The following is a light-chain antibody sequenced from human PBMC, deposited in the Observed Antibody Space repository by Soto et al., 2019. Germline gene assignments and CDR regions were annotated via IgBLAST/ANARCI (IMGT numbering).Light chain of an antibody. V-gene: IGKV1-27*01. CDR3: QQSYSNIALS. CDR1: QGITKY. J-gene: IGKJ4*01. Sequence: DIQMTQSPSSLSASVGDRVTITCRASQGITKYLAWYQQKPGKVPNLLIYTASTLQSGVPSRFSGSGYGTDFTLTVSSLQHDDSATYYCQQSYSNIALSFGGGTKVDIK. CDR2: TAS.